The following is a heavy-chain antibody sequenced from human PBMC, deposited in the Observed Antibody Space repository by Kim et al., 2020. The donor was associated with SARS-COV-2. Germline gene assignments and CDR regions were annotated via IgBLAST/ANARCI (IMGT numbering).Heavy chain of an antibody. CDR3: ARTYCSSTSCYFGTFDY. J-gene: IGHJ4*02. Sequence: GGSLRLSCAASGFTFSSYGMHWVRQAPGKGLEWVAVISYDGSNKYYADSVKGRFTISRDNSKNTLYLQMNSLRAEDTAVYYCARTYCSSTSCYFGTFDYWGQGTLVTVSS. CDR1: GFTFSSYG. V-gene: IGHV3-30*03. CDR2: ISYDGSNK. D-gene: IGHD2-2*01.